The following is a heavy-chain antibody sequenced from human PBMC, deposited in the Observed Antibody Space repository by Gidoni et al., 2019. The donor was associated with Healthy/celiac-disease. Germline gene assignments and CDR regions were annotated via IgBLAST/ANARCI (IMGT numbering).Heavy chain of an antibody. D-gene: IGHD5-12*01. CDR1: GFTFSSYW. CDR3: ARTSVWVEMATIGASVDY. J-gene: IGHJ4*02. CDR2: INSDGSSA. V-gene: IGHV3-74*01. Sequence: EVQLVESGGGLVQPGGSLRLSCAASGFTFSSYWLHWVRQAPGKGLVWVSRINSDGSSASYADSVKGRFTISRDNAKNTLYLQMNSLRAEDTAVYYCARTSVWVEMATIGASVDYWGQGTLVTVSS.